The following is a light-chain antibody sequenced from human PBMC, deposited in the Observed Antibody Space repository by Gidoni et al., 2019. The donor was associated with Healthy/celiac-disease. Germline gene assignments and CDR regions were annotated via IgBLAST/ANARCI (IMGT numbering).Light chain of an antibody. Sequence: DIQMTQSPSSLSASVGDRVTITCRASQSISTHLNWYQQKPGKAPKVLIYAASSLQSGVPSRFSGSGSGTDFTLTISSLQPEDFATYYCQQSYSTPSITFGQGTRLEIK. CDR2: AAS. J-gene: IGKJ5*01. CDR3: QQSYSTPSIT. V-gene: IGKV1-39*01. CDR1: QSISTH.